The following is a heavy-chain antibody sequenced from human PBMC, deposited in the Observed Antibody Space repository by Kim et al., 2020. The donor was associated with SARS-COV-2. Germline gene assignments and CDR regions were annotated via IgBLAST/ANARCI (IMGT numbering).Heavy chain of an antibody. CDR3: AGSQRITMVRGDDWFDP. CDR2: IWYDGSNK. CDR1: GFTFSSYG. V-gene: IGHV3-33*01. Sequence: GGSLRLSCAASGFTFSSYGMHWVRQAPGKGLEWVAVIWYDGSNKYYADSVKGRFTISRDNSKNTLYLQMNSLRAEDTAVYYCAGSQRITMVRGDDWFDPWGQGTLVTVSS. J-gene: IGHJ5*02. D-gene: IGHD3-10*01.